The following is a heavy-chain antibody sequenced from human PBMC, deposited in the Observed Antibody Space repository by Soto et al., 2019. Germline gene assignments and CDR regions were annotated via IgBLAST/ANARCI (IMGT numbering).Heavy chain of an antibody. D-gene: IGHD1-26*01. CDR2: ISGYNGNT. V-gene: IGHV1-18*01. CDR1: GYTFTSYG. CDR3: ARDLGGQIFDY. Sequence: QVQLVQSGAEVKKPGASVKVSCKASGYTFTSYGISWVRQDPGQGLEWTGWISGYNGNTKYAQKLQARVTMTTETSTSTAYMELRSLRADDRAEYYCARDLGGQIFDYWGQGTLVTVSS. J-gene: IGHJ4*02.